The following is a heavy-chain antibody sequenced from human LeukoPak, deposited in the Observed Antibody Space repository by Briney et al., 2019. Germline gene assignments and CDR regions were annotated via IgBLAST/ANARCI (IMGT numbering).Heavy chain of an antibody. V-gene: IGHV4-61*02. CDR2: IYTSGST. CDR1: GGSISSGDYY. D-gene: IGHD2-2*01. Sequence: SQTLSLTCTVSGGSISSGDYYWSWIRQPAGKGLEWIGRIYTSGSTNYNPSLKSRVTMSVDTSKNQFSLKLSSVTAADTAVYYCAREAVVVPAAYFDYWGQGTLVTVSS. CDR3: AREAVVVPAAYFDY. J-gene: IGHJ4*02.